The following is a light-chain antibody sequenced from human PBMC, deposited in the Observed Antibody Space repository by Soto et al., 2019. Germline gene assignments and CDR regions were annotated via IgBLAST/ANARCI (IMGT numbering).Light chain of an antibody. CDR3: QPYGNSPRYS. CDR2: ATS. J-gene: IGKJ2*03. V-gene: IGKV3-20*01. Sequence: EIVLTQSPGTLSLSPGESVTLSCRASQSVSSLYLAWYQQKPGQAPRLLIYATSSRATGIPDRFIGSGSGTDFTLTIGRLEPEDFAVYYCQPYGNSPRYSFGQGTRLEVK. CDR1: QSVSSLY.